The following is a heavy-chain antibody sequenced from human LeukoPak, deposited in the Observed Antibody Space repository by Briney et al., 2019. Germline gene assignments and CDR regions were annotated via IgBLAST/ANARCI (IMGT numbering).Heavy chain of an antibody. Sequence: ASVKVSCKASGYTFTSYYMHWVRQAPGQGLEWMGIINPSGGSTSYAQKFQGRVTMTRDTSKNQFSLKLSSVTAADTAVYYCARARTPYGSGNDWGQGTLVTVSS. D-gene: IGHD3-10*01. CDR2: INPSGGST. J-gene: IGHJ4*02. CDR1: GYTFTSYY. V-gene: IGHV1-46*01. CDR3: ARARTPYGSGND.